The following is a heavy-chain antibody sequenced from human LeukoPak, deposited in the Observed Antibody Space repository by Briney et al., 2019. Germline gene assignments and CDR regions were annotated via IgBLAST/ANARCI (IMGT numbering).Heavy chain of an antibody. J-gene: IGHJ6*02. CDR3: AIDSGHSSGWVHYGMDV. V-gene: IGHV1-2*02. CDR2: INPNSGGT. D-gene: IGHD6-19*01. Sequence: ASVKVSCKASGYSFSGYTIHWVRQAPGKGPEWMGWINPNSGGTNHAQKFQGRVTMSGDMSISTAYMELSRLRSDDTAVYYCAIDSGHSSGWVHYGMDVWGQGTTVTVSS. CDR1: GYSFSGYT.